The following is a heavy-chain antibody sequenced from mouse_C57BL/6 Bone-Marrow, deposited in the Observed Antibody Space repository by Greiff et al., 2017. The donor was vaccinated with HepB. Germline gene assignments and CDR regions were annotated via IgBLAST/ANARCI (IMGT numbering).Heavy chain of an antibody. CDR2: INPNNGGT. CDR3: ARGAYYGSSPWFAY. J-gene: IGHJ3*01. Sequence: VQLKESGPELVKPGASVKIPCKASGYTFTDYNMDWVKQSHGKSLEWIGDINPNNGGTIYNQKFKGKATLTVDKSSSTAYMELRSLTSEDTAVYYCARGAYYGSSPWFAYWGQGTLVTVSA. V-gene: IGHV1-18*01. CDR1: GYTFTDYN. D-gene: IGHD1-1*01.